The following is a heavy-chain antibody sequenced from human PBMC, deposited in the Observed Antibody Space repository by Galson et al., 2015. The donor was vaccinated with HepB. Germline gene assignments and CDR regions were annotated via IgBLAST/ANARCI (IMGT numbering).Heavy chain of an antibody. CDR2: LYGGGSI. J-gene: IGHJ4*02. Sequence: SLRLSCAGSGFTVNRSDMSWVRQAPGKGLEWVSVLYGGGSIFYADSVKGRFTTSRDDSKNTLYLQMSSLRAEDTAFYYCARLDESVGISFESWGQGTLVAVSS. V-gene: IGHV3-53*01. CDR3: ARLDESVGISFES. CDR1: GFTVNRSD. D-gene: IGHD3-9*01.